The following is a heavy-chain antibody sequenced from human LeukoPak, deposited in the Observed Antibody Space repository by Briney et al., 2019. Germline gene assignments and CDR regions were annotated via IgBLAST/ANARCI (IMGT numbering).Heavy chain of an antibody. D-gene: IGHD4-11*01. J-gene: IGHJ2*01. Sequence: SETLSLTCTVSGGSISSYYWSWIRQPPGKGLEWIGYIYHSGSTYYNPSLKSRVTISVDRSKNQFSLKLSSVTAADTAVYYCARAIAVTTWYFDLWGRGTLVTVSS. CDR2: IYHSGST. CDR1: GGSISSYY. V-gene: IGHV4-59*12. CDR3: ARAIAVTTWYFDL.